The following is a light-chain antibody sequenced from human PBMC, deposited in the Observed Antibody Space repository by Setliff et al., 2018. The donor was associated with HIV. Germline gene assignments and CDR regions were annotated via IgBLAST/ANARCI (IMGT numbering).Light chain of an antibody. Sequence: QSALAQPASVSGSPGQSITISCTGTSSDVGSYNLVSWYQQHPGKAPQLIISEVTKRPSGVSSRFSGSKSGSTASLTISGLQAEDEGDYYCTSYSTSSTPSVVFGGGTKVTVL. V-gene: IGLV2-14*02. CDR3: TSYSTSSTPSVV. CDR2: EVT. J-gene: IGLJ2*01. CDR1: SSDVGSYNL.